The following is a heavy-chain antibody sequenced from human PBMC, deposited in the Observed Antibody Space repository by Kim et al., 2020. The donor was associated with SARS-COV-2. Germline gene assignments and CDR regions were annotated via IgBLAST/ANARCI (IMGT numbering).Heavy chain of an antibody. J-gene: IGHJ6*02. Sequence: GGSLRLSCAASGFTFSSYGMHWVRQAPGKGLEWVALISYDGSNKYYGDSVKGRFTISRDNSKNTLYLQMNSLSAEDTAVYYCAKYGTVTTRNMDVWGQGTTVTVSS. D-gene: IGHD4-17*01. V-gene: IGHV3-30*18. CDR2: ISYDGSNK. CDR1: GFTFSSYG. CDR3: AKYGTVTTRNMDV.